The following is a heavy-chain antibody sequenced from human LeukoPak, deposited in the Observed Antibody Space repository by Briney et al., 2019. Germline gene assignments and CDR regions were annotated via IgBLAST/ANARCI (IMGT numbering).Heavy chain of an antibody. V-gene: IGHV3-15*01. D-gene: IGHD3-10*01. CDR3: TAYYYGSGSNYNNY. J-gene: IGHJ4*02. Sequence: GGSLRLSCAASGFTFSNAWMSWVRQAPGKGLEWVGRIKNKADGGTTDYAAPVKGRFTISRDDSKNTLYLQMNSLKTEDTALYYCTAYYYGSGSNYNNYWGQGTLVTVSS. CDR2: IKNKADGGTT. CDR1: GFTFSNAW.